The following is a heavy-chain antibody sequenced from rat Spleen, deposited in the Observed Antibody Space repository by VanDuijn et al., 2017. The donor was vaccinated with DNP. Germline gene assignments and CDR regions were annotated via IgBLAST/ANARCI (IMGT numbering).Heavy chain of an antibody. V-gene: IGHV2-47*01. D-gene: IGHD1-11*01. CDR3: ACHYGGYAMDA. CDR2: MWTNGGT. Sequence: VHLKESGPGLVQPSQTLSLTCTVSGLSLTSKSVSWIRQPPGKGLEGMGVMWTNGGTDYNSAIKSRLSISRDTSKSQVFLKMNSLQTEDTAMYFCACHYGGYAMDAWGQGISVTVSS. CDR1: GLSLTSKS. J-gene: IGHJ4*01.